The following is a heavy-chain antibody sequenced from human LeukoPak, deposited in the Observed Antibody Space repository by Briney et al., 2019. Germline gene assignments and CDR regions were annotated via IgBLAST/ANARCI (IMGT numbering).Heavy chain of an antibody. CDR1: GFTFSSYS. J-gene: IGHJ4*02. V-gene: IGHV3-23*01. CDR3: AKDGMYYYDSSGYSDY. CDR2: ISGSGGST. Sequence: PGGSLRLSCAASGFTFSSYSMNWVRQAPGKGLEWVSAISGSGGSTYYADSVKGRFTISRDNSKNTLYLQMNSLRAEDTAVYYCAKDGMYYYDSSGYSDYWGQGTLVTVSS. D-gene: IGHD3-22*01.